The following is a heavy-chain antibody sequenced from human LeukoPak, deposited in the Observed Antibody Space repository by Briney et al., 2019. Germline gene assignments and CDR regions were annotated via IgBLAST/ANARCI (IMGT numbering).Heavy chain of an antibody. CDR2: INHSGST. CDR3: ARGGYCSGGSCYKPLQEFDY. CDR1: GGSFSGYY. J-gene: IGHJ4*02. D-gene: IGHD2-15*01. Sequence: SETLSLTCAVYGGSFSGYYWSWIRQPPGKGLEWIGEINHSGSTNYNPSLKSRVTISVDTSKNQFSLKLSSVTAADTAVYYCARGGYCSGGSCYKPLQEFDYWGQGTLVTVSS. V-gene: IGHV4-34*01.